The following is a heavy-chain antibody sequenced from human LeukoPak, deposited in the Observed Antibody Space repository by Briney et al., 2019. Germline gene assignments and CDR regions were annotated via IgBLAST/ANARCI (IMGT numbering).Heavy chain of an antibody. V-gene: IGHV3-7*01. CDR1: GFTFSTYW. Sequence: GGSLILSCAASGFTFSTYWISWVRQAPGNGLEWVANTKEDGGEKYYVDSVKGRFTISRDNAENSLYPQMNSLRAEDTAVYYCARRSVAGSLDYWGQGTLVTVSS. CDR3: ARRSVAGSLDY. CDR2: TKEDGGEK. J-gene: IGHJ4*02. D-gene: IGHD6-19*01.